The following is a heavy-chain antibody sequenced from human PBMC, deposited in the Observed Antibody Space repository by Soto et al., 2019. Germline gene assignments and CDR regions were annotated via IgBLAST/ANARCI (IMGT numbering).Heavy chain of an antibody. J-gene: IGHJ4*02. CDR2: IYHSGST. V-gene: IGHV4-4*02. Sequence: QVQLRESGQGLVKPSGTLSLTCDVSGDSISSNNWWHWVRQPPGKGLEGIGEIYHSGSTQSNQSLNSRVTISIDKSKTHFSLILTSVTAADTAVYYCGRIAPDRSGWYVLDSRGQGIQVTVS. CDR1: GDSISSNNW. CDR3: GRIAPDRSGWYVLDS. D-gene: IGHD6-19*01.